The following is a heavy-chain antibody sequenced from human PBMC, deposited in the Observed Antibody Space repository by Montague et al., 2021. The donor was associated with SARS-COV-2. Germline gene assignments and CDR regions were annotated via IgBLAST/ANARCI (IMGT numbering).Heavy chain of an antibody. Sequence: SETLSLTCTVSGGSISSSSYYWGWIRQPPGKGLEWIGSIYYSGSTYYNESLKSRVTISVDTSKNQFSLKLSSVTAADTAVYYCARLSNYYGSGSYYPHNYYYYGMDVWGQGTTVTV. CDR1: GGSISSSSYY. V-gene: IGHV4-39*01. D-gene: IGHD3-10*01. J-gene: IGHJ6*02. CDR3: ARLSNYYGSGSYYPHNYYYYGMDV. CDR2: IYYSGST.